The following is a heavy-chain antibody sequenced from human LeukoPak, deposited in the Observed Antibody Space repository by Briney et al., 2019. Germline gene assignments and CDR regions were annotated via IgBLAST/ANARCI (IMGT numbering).Heavy chain of an antibody. CDR2: VNLKSGYT. J-gene: IGHJ4*02. CDR1: GYTFTKFD. D-gene: IGHD2-15*01. V-gene: IGHV1-8*03. Sequence: GASVKVSCKASGYTFTKFDINWVRQATGQGLEWMGWVNLKSGYTGYAQKFQGRLTITRDTSINTAYMELSRLRSEDTAVYYCARVDGSPDYRDQGTLVTVSS. CDR3: ARVDGSPDY.